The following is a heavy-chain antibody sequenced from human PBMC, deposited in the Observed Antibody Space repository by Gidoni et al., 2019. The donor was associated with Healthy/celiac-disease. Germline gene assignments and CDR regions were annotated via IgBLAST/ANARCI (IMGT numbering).Heavy chain of an antibody. V-gene: IGHV1-69*01. CDR3: ARDLGVVVTAAMPYYYYYMDV. D-gene: IGHD2-21*02. J-gene: IGHJ6*03. CDR2: LIPIFGTA. CDR1: GGTFSSYA. Sequence: EVKKPGSSVTVSCKASGGTFSSYAISWVRQAPGQGLEWMGGLIPIFGTANYAQKLQGRVTITADESTCTAYMELSSLRSEDTAVYYCARDLGVVVTAAMPYYYYYMDVWGKGTTVTVSS.